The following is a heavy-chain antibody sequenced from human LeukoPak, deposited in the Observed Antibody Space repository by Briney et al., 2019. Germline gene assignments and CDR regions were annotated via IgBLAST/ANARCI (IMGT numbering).Heavy chain of an antibody. J-gene: IGHJ4*02. CDR3: AKGGSSWYRPNYFDY. CDR2: ISGSGGST. V-gene: IGHV3-23*01. D-gene: IGHD6-13*01. Sequence: GGSLRLSCAASGFTFSSYAMSWVRQAAGKGLEWVSAISGSGGSTYYADSVKGRFTISRDNSKNTLYLQMNSLRAEDTAVYYCAKGGSSWYRPNYFDYWGQGTLVIVSS. CDR1: GFTFSSYA.